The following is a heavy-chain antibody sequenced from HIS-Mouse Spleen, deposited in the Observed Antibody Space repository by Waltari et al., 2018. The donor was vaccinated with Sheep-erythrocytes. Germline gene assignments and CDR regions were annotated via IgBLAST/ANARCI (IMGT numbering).Heavy chain of an antibody. CDR3: ARDEGTYYDFWSGYPPSYYFDY. CDR2: IYYRGST. CDR1: GGSISSSSYY. Sequence: QLQLQESGPGLVKPSETLSLTCTVSGGSISSSSYYWGWIRQPPGKGLEWLGSIYYRGSTYDNPSLQTRVTISVDTSKNQFSLKLSSVTAADTAVYYCARDEGTYYDFWSGYPPSYYFDYWGQGTLVTVSS. V-gene: IGHV4-39*07. J-gene: IGHJ4*02. D-gene: IGHD3-3*01.